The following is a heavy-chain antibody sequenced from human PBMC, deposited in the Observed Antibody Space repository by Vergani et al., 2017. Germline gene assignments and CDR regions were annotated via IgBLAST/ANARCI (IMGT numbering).Heavy chain of an antibody. J-gene: IGHJ4*02. V-gene: IGHV1-69*01. Sequence: QVQLVQSGAEVKKPGSSVKVSCKASGGPFSSYAISWVRQAPGQGLEWMGGIIPIFGTANYAQTFQGRVTITADESTSTVYMELSSLRSEDTAVYYCATTYYYDSSGSNYFDDWGQGTLVTVSS. CDR1: GGPFSSYA. CDR2: IIPIFGTA. D-gene: IGHD3-22*01. CDR3: ATTYYYDSSGSNYFDD.